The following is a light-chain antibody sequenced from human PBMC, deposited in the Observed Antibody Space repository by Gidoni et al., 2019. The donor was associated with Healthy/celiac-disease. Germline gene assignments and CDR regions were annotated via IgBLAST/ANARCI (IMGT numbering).Light chain of an antibody. V-gene: IGKV4-1*01. Sequence: DLVMTHSPDSLAVSLGERATINCKSSQSVLYSSNNKNYLAWYQQKPGQPPKLLIYWASTRESGVPDRFSGSGSGTDFTLTISSLQAEDVAVYYCQQYYSTPVTFGGGTKVEIK. J-gene: IGKJ4*01. CDR1: QSVLYSSNNKNY. CDR3: QQYYSTPVT. CDR2: WAS.